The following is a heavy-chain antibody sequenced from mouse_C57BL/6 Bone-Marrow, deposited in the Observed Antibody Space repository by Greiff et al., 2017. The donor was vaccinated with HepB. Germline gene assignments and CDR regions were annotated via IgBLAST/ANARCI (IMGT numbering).Heavy chain of an antibody. CDR3: AREGDYYGSSRWYFDV. Sequence: LQESGAELVRPGASVKLSCKASGYTFTDYYINWVKQRPGQGLEWIARIYPGSGNTYYNEKFKGKATLTAEKSSSTAYMQLSSLTSEDSAVYFGAREGDYYGSSRWYFDVWGTGTTVTVSS. D-gene: IGHD1-1*01. J-gene: IGHJ1*03. CDR2: IYPGSGNT. CDR1: GYTFTDYY. V-gene: IGHV1-76*01.